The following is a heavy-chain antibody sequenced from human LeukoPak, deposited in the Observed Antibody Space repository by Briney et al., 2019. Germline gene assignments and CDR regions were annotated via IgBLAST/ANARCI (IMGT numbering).Heavy chain of an antibody. CDR2: IYYSGST. J-gene: IGHJ5*02. CDR1: GGSISRYY. V-gene: IGHV4-59*01. D-gene: IGHD2-2*01. CDR3: ARVGRDIGYCSSTSCYNWFDP. Sequence: SETLSLTCTVSGGSISRYYWSWIRQPPGKGLEWIGYIYYSGSTNYNPSLKSRVTISVDTSKNQFSLRLSSVTAADTAVYYCARVGRDIGYCSSTSCYNWFDPWGQGTLVTVSS.